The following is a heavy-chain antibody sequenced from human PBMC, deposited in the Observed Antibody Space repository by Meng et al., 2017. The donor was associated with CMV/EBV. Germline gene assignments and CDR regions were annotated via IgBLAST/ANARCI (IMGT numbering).Heavy chain of an antibody. J-gene: IGHJ4*02. V-gene: IGHV3-11*01. Sequence: ASGFTFRDYYMSWIRQAPGKGLEWVSYISSSGSTIYYADSVKGRFTISRDNAKNSLYLQMNSLRAEDTAVYYCARGGRGSSSWPLDYWGQGTLVTVSS. CDR3: ARGGRGSSSWPLDY. CDR1: GFTFRDYY. CDR2: ISSSGSTI. D-gene: IGHD6-13*01.